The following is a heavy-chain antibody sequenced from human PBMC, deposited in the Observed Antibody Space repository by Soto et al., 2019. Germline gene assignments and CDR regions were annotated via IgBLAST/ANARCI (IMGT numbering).Heavy chain of an antibody. Sequence: ASVKVSCKASGGTFSSYAISWVRQAPGQGLEWMGGIIPIFGTANYAQKFQGRVTITADESTSTAYMELSSLRSEDTAVYYCARGTYYDILTGHLLNTYYYYYGMDVWGQGTTVTVSS. CDR1: GGTFSSYA. J-gene: IGHJ6*02. V-gene: IGHV1-69*13. CDR2: IIPIFGTA. CDR3: ARGTYYDILTGHLLNTYYYYYGMDV. D-gene: IGHD3-9*01.